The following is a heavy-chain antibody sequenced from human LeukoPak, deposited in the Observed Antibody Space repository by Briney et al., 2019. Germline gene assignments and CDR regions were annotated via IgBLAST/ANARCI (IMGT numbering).Heavy chain of an antibody. D-gene: IGHD5-18*01. CDR1: GGSISTSGHY. V-gene: IGHV4-39*07. CDR3: AREGRSRAAMVGGATDVFDI. CDR2: IYYREST. J-gene: IGHJ3*02. Sequence: SETLSLTCTASGGSISTSGHYWGWIRQPPGKGLEWIGSIYYRESTYFNPSLMSRLTISVDTSKNHFSLRLSSVTAADTAVYYCAREGRSRAAMVGGATDVFDIWGQGTMVTVSS.